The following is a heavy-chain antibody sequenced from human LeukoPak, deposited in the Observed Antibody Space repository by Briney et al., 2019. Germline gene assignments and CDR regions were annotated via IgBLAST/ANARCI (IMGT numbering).Heavy chain of an antibody. Sequence: ASVKVSCKVSGYTLTELSMHWVRQAPGQGLEWMGWINPNSGGTNYAQKFQGRVTMTRDTSISTAYMELSRLRSDDTAVYYCARGGYYDSSGYYPNDAFDIWGQGTMVTVSS. CDR1: GYTLTELS. CDR2: INPNSGGT. D-gene: IGHD3-22*01. V-gene: IGHV1-2*02. J-gene: IGHJ3*02. CDR3: ARGGYYDSSGYYPNDAFDI.